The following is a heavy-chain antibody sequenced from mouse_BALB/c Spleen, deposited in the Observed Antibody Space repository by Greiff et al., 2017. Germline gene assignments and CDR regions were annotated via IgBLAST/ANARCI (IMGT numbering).Heavy chain of an antibody. CDR3: ARRGDGYYQYYFDY. CDR1: GYAFSSYW. Sequence: VQLQQSGAELVRPGSSVKISCKASGYAFSSYWMNWVKQRPGQGLEWIGQIYPGDGDTNYNGKFKGKATLTADKSSSTAYMQLSSLTSEDSAVYFCARRGDGYYQYYFDYWGQGTTLTVSS. D-gene: IGHD2-3*01. CDR2: IYPGDGDT. J-gene: IGHJ2*01. V-gene: IGHV1-80*01.